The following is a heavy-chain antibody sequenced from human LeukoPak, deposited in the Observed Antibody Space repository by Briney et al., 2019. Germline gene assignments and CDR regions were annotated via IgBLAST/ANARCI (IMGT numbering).Heavy chain of an antibody. Sequence: KSSQTLSLTCTVSGGSISSGSYEWGWIRQPAGKGLEGSGRISTSASTNYHPSLTSRVTISVDTSKNQFSLKLSSVTAADTAVYYCARDDPYLYYYMDVWGKGTTVTVSS. V-gene: IGHV4-61*02. CDR2: ISTSAST. CDR1: GGSISSGSYE. J-gene: IGHJ6*03. CDR3: ARDDPYLYYYMDV.